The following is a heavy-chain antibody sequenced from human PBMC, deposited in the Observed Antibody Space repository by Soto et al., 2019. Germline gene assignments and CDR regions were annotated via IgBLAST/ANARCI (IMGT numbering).Heavy chain of an antibody. CDR2: SYHSGSS. CDR3: ARGEITLLGGIDV. D-gene: IGHD3-10*01. V-gene: IGHV4-30-2*06. Sequence: TLSLTCTVSGGSINSAGHSWGWVLQSPGKGLERIGYSYHSGSSYYNPSLQSRVTISVDRSKAQFYRTLTSVTPADTAVYYRARGEITLLGGIDVWGQGTTVTVSS. J-gene: IGHJ6*02. CDR1: GGSINSAGHS.